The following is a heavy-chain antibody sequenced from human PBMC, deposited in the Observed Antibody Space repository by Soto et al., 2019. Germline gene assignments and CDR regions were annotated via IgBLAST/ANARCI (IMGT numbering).Heavy chain of an antibody. Sequence: PPETLSLTCTVSGGSISSGDYYWSWIRQPPGKGLEWIGYISNSGTAYYNPSLKSRVTISVDTSKNQFSLKLSSVTVADTAVYSCARDAWSVVRALLISGGLDVWGQGTTVTVSS. CDR2: ISNSGTA. V-gene: IGHV4-30-4*01. D-gene: IGHD3-3*01. CDR3: ARDAWSVVRALLISGGLDV. J-gene: IGHJ6*02. CDR1: GGSISSGDYY.